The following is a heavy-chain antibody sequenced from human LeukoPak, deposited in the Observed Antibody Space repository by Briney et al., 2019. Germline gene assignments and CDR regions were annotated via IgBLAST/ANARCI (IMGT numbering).Heavy chain of an antibody. Sequence: GGSLRLSCAASGFTFSNYAMTWVRQAPGKGLEWVSTITSDDGTYHADSVKGRFTISRDNAKNSVYLQMNGLKAEDTAVYHCVGGPGWVFDLWGRGTLVTVSS. CDR1: GFTFSNYA. J-gene: IGHJ2*01. D-gene: IGHD1-26*01. V-gene: IGHV3-23*01. CDR2: ITSDDGT. CDR3: VGGPGWVFDL.